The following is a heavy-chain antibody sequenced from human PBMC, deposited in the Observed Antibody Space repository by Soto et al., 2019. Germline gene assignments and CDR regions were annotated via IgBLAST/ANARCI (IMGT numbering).Heavy chain of an antibody. Sequence: SVKVSCKASGGTFSSCAISWVRQAPGQGLEWMGGIIPIFGTANYAQKFQGRVTITADESTSTAYMELSSLRSEDTAVYYCARDPYYYDSSGYYRDYWGQGTLVTVSS. D-gene: IGHD3-22*01. CDR1: GGTFSSCA. CDR2: IIPIFGTA. V-gene: IGHV1-69*13. J-gene: IGHJ4*02. CDR3: ARDPYYYDSSGYYRDY.